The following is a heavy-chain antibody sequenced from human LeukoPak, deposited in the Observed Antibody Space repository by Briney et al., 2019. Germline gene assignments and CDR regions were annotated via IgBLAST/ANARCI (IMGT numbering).Heavy chain of an antibody. D-gene: IGHD6-13*01. Sequence: SETLSLTCTVSGVSISSGSYYWYWIRQPAGKGLEWIGRFYISGSTNYNPSLKGRVTISVDTSKNQFSLKLSSVTAADTAVYYCARALKAADGLDYFDYWGQGTLVTVSS. V-gene: IGHV4-61*02. CDR2: FYISGST. CDR3: ARALKAADGLDYFDY. J-gene: IGHJ4*02. CDR1: GVSISSGSYY.